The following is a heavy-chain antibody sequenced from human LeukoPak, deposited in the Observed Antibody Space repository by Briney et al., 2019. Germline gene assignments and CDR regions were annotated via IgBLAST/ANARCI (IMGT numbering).Heavy chain of an antibody. CDR2: INAGTGDG. D-gene: IGHD2-21*01. J-gene: IGHJ4*02. CDR1: GYAFSLYG. Sequence: ASVKVSCKASGYAFSLYGVQWVRQAPGQTLEWMGLINAGTGDGKYSQNFQGRLTMTSDTSATTLYMELNSLTFEDTAVYYCARSGADWSCDNWGQGTLVTVSS. CDR3: ARSGADWSCDN. V-gene: IGHV1-3*01.